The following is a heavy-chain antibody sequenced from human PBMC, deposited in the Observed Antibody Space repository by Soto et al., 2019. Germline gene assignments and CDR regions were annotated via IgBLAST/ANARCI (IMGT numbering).Heavy chain of an antibody. CDR2: IKSDSSGT. CDR3: ARTSNWSSDY. J-gene: IGHJ4*01. Sequence: EVQLVESGGGLVQPGGSLRLSCAASGFTFSGYNMHWVRQAPGKGLEWISCIKSDSSGTWYADSVKGRFTMSRDNAKNSLYLQVSSLRAEDTAVYFCARTSNWSSDYWGHGNLVAVSS. CDR1: GFTFSGYN. D-gene: IGHD1-1*01. V-gene: IGHV3-48*04.